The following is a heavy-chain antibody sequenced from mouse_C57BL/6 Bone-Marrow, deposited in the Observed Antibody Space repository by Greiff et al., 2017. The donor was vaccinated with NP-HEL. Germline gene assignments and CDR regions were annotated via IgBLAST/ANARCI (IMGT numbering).Heavy chain of an antibody. V-gene: IGHV1-55*01. CDR3: ASGYFDC. CDR2: IYPGSGST. J-gene: IGHJ2*01. Sequence: QVQLQQSGAELVKPGASVKMSCKASGYTFTSSWMTWVKQRPGQGLEWIGDIYPGSGSTNYNEKFKSKATLTVDTSSSTAYMQLSSLTSEDSAVYDYASGYFDCWGRGTALSVTA. CDR1: GYTFTSSW.